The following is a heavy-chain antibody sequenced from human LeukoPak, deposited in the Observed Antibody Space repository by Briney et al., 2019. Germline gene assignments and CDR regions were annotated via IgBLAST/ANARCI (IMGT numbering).Heavy chain of an antibody. Sequence: PSETLSLTCTVSGGSISSSSYYWGWIRQPPGKGLEWIGGIYYSGSTYYNPSLKSRVTISVDTSKNQFSLKLSSVTAADTAVYYCARDHYDFWSGYLYGWFDPWGQGTLVTVSS. J-gene: IGHJ5*02. D-gene: IGHD3-3*01. CDR2: IYYSGST. V-gene: IGHV4-39*01. CDR3: ARDHYDFWSGYLYGWFDP. CDR1: GGSISSSSYY.